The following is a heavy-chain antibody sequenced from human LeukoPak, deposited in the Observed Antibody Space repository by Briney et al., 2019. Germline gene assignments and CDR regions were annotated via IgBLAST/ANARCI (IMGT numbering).Heavy chain of an antibody. Sequence: ASVKVSCKASGYTFTDYYIHWVRQAPGQGLEWMGWINPNSGGTNYAQKFQGRVTMTRDTSISTAYMELSRLRSDDTAVYYCARTDSSAWIDYWGQGTLVTVSS. V-gene: IGHV1-2*02. D-gene: IGHD6-19*01. CDR1: GYTFTDYY. CDR3: ARTDSSAWIDY. J-gene: IGHJ4*02. CDR2: INPNSGGT.